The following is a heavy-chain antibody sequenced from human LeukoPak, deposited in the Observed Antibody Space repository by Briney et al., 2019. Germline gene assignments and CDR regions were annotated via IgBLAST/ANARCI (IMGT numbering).Heavy chain of an antibody. J-gene: IGHJ3*02. Sequence: GGSLRLSCAASGFTFSGSAMHWVRQASGKGLEWVGRIRSKASNYATAYDASVKGRFTISRDDSKNTAYLRMNSLKTEDTAVYYCARGTYYYDSSLGPKTFDIWGQGTMVTVSS. D-gene: IGHD3-22*01. CDR2: IRSKASNYAT. V-gene: IGHV3-73*01. CDR1: GFTFSGSA. CDR3: ARGTYYYDSSLGPKTFDI.